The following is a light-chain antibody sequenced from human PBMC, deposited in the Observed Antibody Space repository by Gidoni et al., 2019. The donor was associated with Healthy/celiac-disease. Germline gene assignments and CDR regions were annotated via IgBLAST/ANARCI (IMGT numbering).Light chain of an antibody. J-gene: IGKJ2*01. CDR2: AAS. CDR3: QQYYSYPPT. CDR1: QGISSY. Sequence: AIRITQSPSSFSASTGDRVTITCRASQGISSYLAWYQQKPGKAPKLLIYAASTLQSGVPSRFSGSGSGKDFTLTISSLQSEDFATYYCQQYYSYPPTFGQGTKLEIK. V-gene: IGKV1-8*01.